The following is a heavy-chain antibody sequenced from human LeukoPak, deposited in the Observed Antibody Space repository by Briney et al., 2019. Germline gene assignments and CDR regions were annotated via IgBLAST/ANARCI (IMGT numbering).Heavy chain of an antibody. V-gene: IGHV4-30-4*08. D-gene: IGHD1-26*01. Sequence: SETLSLTCTVSGGSISSGDYYWSWIRQPPGKGLEWIGYIYYSGSTYYNPSPKSRVTISVDTSKNQFSLKLSSVTAADTAVYYCARNSGSLPYYYYYYMDVWGKGTTVTVSS. CDR1: GGSISSGDYY. CDR2: IYYSGST. CDR3: ARNSGSLPYYYYYYMDV. J-gene: IGHJ6*03.